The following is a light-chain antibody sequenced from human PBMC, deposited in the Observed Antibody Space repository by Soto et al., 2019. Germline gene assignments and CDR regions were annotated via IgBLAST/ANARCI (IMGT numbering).Light chain of an antibody. J-gene: IGLJ1*01. Sequence: QYLLTQPPSASGSPGQSVTISSTGTSNDVGGYDYVSWYQQHPGKPPKLIIYEVTKRPSGVPDRFSGSKSGNTASLTVSGLQAEDEADYYCCSFAGSNNNQVFGTGTKVTVL. CDR1: SNDVGGYDY. CDR3: CSFAGSNNNQV. CDR2: EVT. V-gene: IGLV2-8*01.